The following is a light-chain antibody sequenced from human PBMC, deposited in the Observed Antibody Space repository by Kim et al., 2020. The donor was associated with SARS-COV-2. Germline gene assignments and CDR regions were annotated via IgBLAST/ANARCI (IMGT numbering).Light chain of an antibody. CDR2: GKN. CDR1: SLRSYY. Sequence: SSELTQDPAVSVALGQTVRITCQGDSLRSYYASWYQQKPGQAPVLVIYGKNNRPSGIPDRFSGSSSGNTASLTITGAQAEDEADYYCNSRDSSGPPVVFGGGTQLTVL. V-gene: IGLV3-19*01. CDR3: NSRDSSGPPVV. J-gene: IGLJ2*01.